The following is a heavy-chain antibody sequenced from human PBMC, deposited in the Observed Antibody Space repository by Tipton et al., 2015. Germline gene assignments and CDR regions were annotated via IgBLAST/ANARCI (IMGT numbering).Heavy chain of an antibody. CDR2: ISTHNGNT. D-gene: IGHD1-7*01. CDR3: ARDNWNYEGDY. J-gene: IGHJ4*02. CDR1: GYTFTTYG. V-gene: IGHV1-18*01. Sequence: SGAEVKVSCKASGYTFTTYGISWVRQAPGQGLEWMGWISTHNGNTNYAQKLQGRVTMTTDTSTSTAYMELRSLRSDDTAVYYCARDNWNYEGDYWGQGTLVTVSS.